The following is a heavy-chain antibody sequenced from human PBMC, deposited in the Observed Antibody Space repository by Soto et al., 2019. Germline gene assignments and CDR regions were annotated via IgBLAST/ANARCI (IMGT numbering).Heavy chain of an antibody. J-gene: IGHJ3*01. CDR2: IWYTGNNE. D-gene: IGHD3-9*01. V-gene: IGHV3-33*01. CDR1: GFTFSDYV. Sequence: QVQLEESGGGVVQPGRSLRLSCAASGFTFSDYVMHWVRQAPGKGLEWVAVIWYTGNNEYYADSVKGRLTISRDNSTNMLYLQINRLRVEDMAVYYCARECPLTGTGAFDVWGQGTLVPVSS. CDR3: ARECPLTGTGAFDV.